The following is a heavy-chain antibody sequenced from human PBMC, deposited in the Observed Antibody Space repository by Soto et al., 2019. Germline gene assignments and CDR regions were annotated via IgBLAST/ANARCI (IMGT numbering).Heavy chain of an antibody. J-gene: IGHJ4*02. Sequence: TGGSLRLSCAASGFTVSSNYMSWVRQAPGKGLEWVSVIYSGGSTYYADSVKGRFTISRDNSKNTLYLQMNSLRAEDTAVYYCARFYGDYAYFDYWGQGTLVTVSS. CDR3: ARFYGDYAYFDY. D-gene: IGHD4-17*01. CDR1: GFTVSSNY. CDR2: IYSGGST. V-gene: IGHV3-53*01.